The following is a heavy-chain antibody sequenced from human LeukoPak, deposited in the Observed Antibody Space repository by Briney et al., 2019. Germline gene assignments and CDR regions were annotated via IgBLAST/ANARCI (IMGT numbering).Heavy chain of an antibody. V-gene: IGHV3-21*01. Sequence: GGSLRLSCAASGFTFSSYSMNWVRQAPGKGLEWVSSISSSSYIYYADSVKGRFTISRDNAKNSLYLQMNSLRAEDTAVYYCARDSSNDYNFWSGYYTNYMDVWGKGTTVTVSS. D-gene: IGHD3-3*01. J-gene: IGHJ6*03. CDR1: GFTFSSYS. CDR3: ARDSSNDYNFWSGYYTNYMDV. CDR2: ISSSSYI.